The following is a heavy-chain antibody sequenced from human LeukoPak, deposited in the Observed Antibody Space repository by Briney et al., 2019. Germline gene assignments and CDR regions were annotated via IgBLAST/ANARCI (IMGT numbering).Heavy chain of an antibody. Sequence: GGSLRLSCAASGFTFSSYGMHWVRQAPGKGLEWVAVISYDGSNKYYADSVKGRFTISRDNSKNTLYLQMNSLRAEDTAVYYCAKGRIQLWLPTGFDYWGQGTLVTVSS. D-gene: IGHD5-18*01. CDR3: AKGRIQLWLPTGFDY. V-gene: IGHV3-30*18. CDR1: GFTFSSYG. CDR2: ISYDGSNK. J-gene: IGHJ4*02.